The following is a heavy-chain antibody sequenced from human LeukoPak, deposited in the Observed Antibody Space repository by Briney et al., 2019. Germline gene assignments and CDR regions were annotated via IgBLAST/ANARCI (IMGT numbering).Heavy chain of an antibody. Sequence: GGSLRLSCAASGLTFSNYAMSWVRQAPGKGLEWVSAISGSGGSTYYADSVKGRFTISRDNSKNTLFLQMHSLRVEDTATYYCARRGSSGCFDFWGQGTLVTVSS. CDR3: ARRGSSGCFDF. D-gene: IGHD6-19*01. V-gene: IGHV3-23*01. CDR1: GLTFSNYA. CDR2: ISGSGGST. J-gene: IGHJ4*02.